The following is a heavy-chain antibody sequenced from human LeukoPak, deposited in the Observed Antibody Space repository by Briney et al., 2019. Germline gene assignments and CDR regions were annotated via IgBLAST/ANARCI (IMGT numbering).Heavy chain of an antibody. CDR2: IYYSGST. Sequence: PSETLSLTCTVSGDSISTSNSYWGWIRQPPGKGLEWIGSIYYSGSTYYNPSLKSRVTISVDTSKNQFSLKLSSVTAADTAVYYCARSEQWLVPLDHWGQGTLVTVSS. CDR1: GDSISTSNSY. D-gene: IGHD6-19*01. J-gene: IGHJ4*02. V-gene: IGHV4-39*07. CDR3: ARSEQWLVPLDH.